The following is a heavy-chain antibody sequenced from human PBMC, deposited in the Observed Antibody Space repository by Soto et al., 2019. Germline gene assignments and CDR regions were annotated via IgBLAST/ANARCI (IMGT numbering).Heavy chain of an antibody. CDR2: IISSSREI. J-gene: IGHJ1*01. CDR3: ARAECPGCYGFQH. CDR1: GFTFTDYS. Sequence: EVQLVESGGGLVQPGGSLRLSCAASGFTFTDYSINWVRQAPETGLEWVSYIISSSREIYYADSVTGRFTITRDNAKNAAFLQMDSLSAEDTAVYYCARAECPGCYGFQHWGQGNLVTVSS. V-gene: IGHV3-48*01. D-gene: IGHD2-2*01.